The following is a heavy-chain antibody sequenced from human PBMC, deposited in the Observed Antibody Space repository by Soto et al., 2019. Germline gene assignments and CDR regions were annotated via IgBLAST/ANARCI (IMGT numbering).Heavy chain of an antibody. V-gene: IGHV3-53*01. CDR3: ATRPLLPGAP. D-gene: IGHD3-22*01. CDR2: IYSGGST. Sequence: EVQLVESGGGLIQPGGSLRLSCAASGFTFSSNDMNWVRKAPGKGLEWVSLIYSGGSTYYADSVKGRFTISRDNSKNTLYLQMSSLRAEDTAVYYCATRPLLPGAPWGQWTMVTVSS. J-gene: IGHJ3*01. CDR1: GFTFSSND.